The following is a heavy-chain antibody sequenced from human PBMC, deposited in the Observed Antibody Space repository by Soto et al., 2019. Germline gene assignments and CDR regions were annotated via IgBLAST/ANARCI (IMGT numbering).Heavy chain of an antibody. CDR1: GFTFSSYA. J-gene: IGHJ4*02. CDR2: ISGSGGST. V-gene: IGHV3-23*01. D-gene: IGHD3-10*01. Sequence: PGGSLRLSCAASGFTFSSYAMSWFRQAPGKGLEWVSAISGSGGSTYYADSVKGRFTISRDNSKNTLYLQMNSLRAEDTAVYYCAKLYTAMVRGVPFDYWGQGTLVTVSS. CDR3: AKLYTAMVRGVPFDY.